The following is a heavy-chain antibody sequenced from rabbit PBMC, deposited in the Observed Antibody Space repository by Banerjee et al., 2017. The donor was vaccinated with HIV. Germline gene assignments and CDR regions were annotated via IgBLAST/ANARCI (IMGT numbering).Heavy chain of an antibody. CDR3: AREGSTTGYAFNL. Sequence: GDLVKPEGSLTLTCTASGFSFSNKYVMCWVRQAPGKGLEWIACISAGSSGSTYYASWAKGRFTISKTSSTTVTLQMTSLTAADTATYFCAREGSTTGYAFNLWGQGTLVTVS. V-gene: IGHV1S45*01. CDR2: ISAGSSGST. D-gene: IGHD1-1*01. CDR1: GFSFSNKYV. J-gene: IGHJ4*01.